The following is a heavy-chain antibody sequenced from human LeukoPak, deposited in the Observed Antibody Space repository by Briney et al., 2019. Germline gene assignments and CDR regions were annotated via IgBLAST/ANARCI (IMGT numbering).Heavy chain of an antibody. V-gene: IGHV3-23*01. CDR1: GFTFSSYA. J-gene: IGHJ4*02. CDR3: AKVSLRGGFGES. CDR2: ISGSGGST. Sequence: GGSLRLSCAASGFTFSSYAMHWVRQAPGKGLEWVSAISGSGGSTYYADSVKGRFTISRDNSKNTLYLQMNSLRAEDTAVYYCAKVSLRGGFGESWGQGTLVTVSS. D-gene: IGHD3-10*01.